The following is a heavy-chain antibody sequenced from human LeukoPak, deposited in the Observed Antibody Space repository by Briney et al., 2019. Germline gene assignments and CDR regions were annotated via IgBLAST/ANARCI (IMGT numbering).Heavy chain of an antibody. D-gene: IGHD6-13*01. J-gene: IGHJ6*02. V-gene: IGHV3-23*01. CDR2: ISGSGGST. CDR1: RLTFSSYA. CDR3: PSTMIAAAGANYYGMDV. Sequence: PGGSLRLSCAAARLTFSSYAMGWARHPPRKGLDWVSAISGSGGSTYYADSVKGRFTISRDNSKNTLYLQMNSVRAEDTAVYYCPSTMIAAAGANYYGMDVWGQGTPVTVSS.